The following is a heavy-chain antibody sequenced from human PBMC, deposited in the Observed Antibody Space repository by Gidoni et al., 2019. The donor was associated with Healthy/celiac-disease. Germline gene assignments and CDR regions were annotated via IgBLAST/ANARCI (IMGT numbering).Heavy chain of an antibody. CDR1: GGSFSGYY. CDR3: ARGRGSGWYFFY. Sequence: QVQLQQWGAGLLKPSETLSLTCAVYGGSFSGYYWSWIRQPPGKGLEWIGEINHSGSTNYNPSLKSRVTISVDTSKNQFSLKLSSVTAADTAVYYCARGRGSGWYFFYWGQGTLVTVSS. J-gene: IGHJ4*02. D-gene: IGHD6-19*01. CDR2: INHSGST. V-gene: IGHV4-34*01.